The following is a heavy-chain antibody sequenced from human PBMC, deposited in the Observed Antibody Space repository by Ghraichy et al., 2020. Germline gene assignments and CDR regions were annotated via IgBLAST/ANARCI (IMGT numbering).Heavy chain of an antibody. V-gene: IGHV4-59*01. J-gene: IGHJ6*02. D-gene: IGHD3-3*01. CDR3: ARAGDFWSGSQFYYYYGMDV. Sequence: SETLSLTCTVSGGSISSYYWSWIRQPPGKGLEWIGYIYYSGSTNYNPSLKSRVTISVDTSKNQFSLKLSSVTAADTAVYYWARAGDFWSGSQFYYYYGMDVWGQGTTVTVSS. CDR1: GGSISSYY. CDR2: IYYSGST.